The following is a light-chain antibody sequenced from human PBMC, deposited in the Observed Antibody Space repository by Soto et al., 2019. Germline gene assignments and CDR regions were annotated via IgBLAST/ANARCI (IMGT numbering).Light chain of an antibody. CDR3: NSYTSSSTVV. Sequence: QLVLTQPASVSGSPGQSITISCTGTSSDVGGYNYVSWYQQRPGKAPQLMIYEVTNRPSGISIRFSGSKSGNTASLTISGLQAEDEADYYCNSYTSSSTVVFGGGTKLTVL. CDR1: SSDVGGYNY. CDR2: EVT. J-gene: IGLJ2*01. V-gene: IGLV2-14*01.